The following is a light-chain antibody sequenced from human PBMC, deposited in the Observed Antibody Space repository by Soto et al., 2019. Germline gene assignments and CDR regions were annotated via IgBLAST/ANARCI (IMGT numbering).Light chain of an antibody. CDR3: QQYNTYPLT. V-gene: IGKV1-5*03. Sequence: DIQMTQSPSTLSASVGDRVTITCRASQSISSWLAWYQQKPWKAPKLLIYKASTLETGVPSRFGGSGSGTEFTLTISGLQPDDIATYYCQQYNTYPLTFGGGTKVDIK. J-gene: IGKJ4*01. CDR1: QSISSW. CDR2: KAS.